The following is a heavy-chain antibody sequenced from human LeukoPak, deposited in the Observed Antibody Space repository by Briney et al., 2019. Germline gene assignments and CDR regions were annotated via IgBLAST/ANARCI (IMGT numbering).Heavy chain of an antibody. CDR1: GYTFTSYG. D-gene: IGHD1-7*01. Sequence: ASVKVSCKASGYTFTSYGISWVRQAPGQGLEWMGWISAYNGNTNYAQRLQGRVTMTTDTSTSTAYMELRSLGSDDTAVYYCARDRLTVAGTTSFDYWGQGTLVTVSS. CDR3: ARDRLTVAGTTSFDY. CDR2: ISAYNGNT. V-gene: IGHV1-18*01. J-gene: IGHJ4*02.